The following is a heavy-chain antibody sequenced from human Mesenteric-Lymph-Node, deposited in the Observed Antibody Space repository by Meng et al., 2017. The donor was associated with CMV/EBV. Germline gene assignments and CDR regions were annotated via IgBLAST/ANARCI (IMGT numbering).Heavy chain of an antibody. Sequence: GGSLRLSCAASGFTFSNYAMTWVRQAPGEGLEWVSSIGGTDPTTFYVDSVKGRFTISRDNSKNTLYLQMNSLRAEDTAVYYCANWGDAFDIWGQGTMVTVSS. CDR2: IGGTDPTT. D-gene: IGHD7-27*01. J-gene: IGHJ3*02. CDR3: ANWGDAFDI. V-gene: IGHV3-23*01. CDR1: GFTFSNYA.